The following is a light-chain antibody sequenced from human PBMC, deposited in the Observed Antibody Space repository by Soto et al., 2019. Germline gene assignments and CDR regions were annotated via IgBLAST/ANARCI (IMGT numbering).Light chain of an antibody. CDR1: QSVSSS. V-gene: IGKV3-15*01. CDR3: QQDSSWPLT. Sequence: EIVMTQSPATLSVSPGERATLSCRASQSVSSSLAWYQQKPGQAPRLLIYGASIRATGVPATFSGSGSGTEFTLSISSLQSEHLGVYYCQQDSSWPLTVGGGTKVDI. J-gene: IGKJ4*01. CDR2: GAS.